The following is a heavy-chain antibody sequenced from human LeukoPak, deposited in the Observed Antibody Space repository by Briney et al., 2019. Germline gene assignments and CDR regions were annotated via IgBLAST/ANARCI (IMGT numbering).Heavy chain of an antibody. CDR2: IYYTGIT. CDR3: AVRRGPKFDY. CDR1: GVSVSSDPYY. Sequence: SETLSLTCSVSGVSVSSDPYYWAWFRQSPGKGLEWIEYIYYTGITNYDSSLRSRVTLSVDTSKNQFSLKLKSVTSADTAVYYCAVRRGPKFDYWGQGALVIVSS. V-gene: IGHV4-61*01. D-gene: IGHD3-10*01. J-gene: IGHJ4*02.